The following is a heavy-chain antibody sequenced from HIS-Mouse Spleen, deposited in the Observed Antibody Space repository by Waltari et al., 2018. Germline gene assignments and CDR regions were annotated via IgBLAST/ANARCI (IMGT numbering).Heavy chain of an antibody. CDR2: ISYDGSNK. Sequence: QVQLVESGGGVVQPGRSLRLSCAASGFTFSSYAMHWVRQAPGKGLEWVAVISYDGSNKYYADSVKGRFTISRDNSKSTLYLQMNSLRAEDTAVYYCAKASSGWLDYWGQGTLVTVSS. D-gene: IGHD6-19*01. CDR1: GFTFSSYA. J-gene: IGHJ4*02. V-gene: IGHV3-30*04. CDR3: AKASSGWLDY.